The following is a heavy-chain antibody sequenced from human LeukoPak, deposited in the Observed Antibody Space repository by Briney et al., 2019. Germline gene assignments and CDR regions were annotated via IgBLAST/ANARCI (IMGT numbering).Heavy chain of an antibody. V-gene: IGHV4-59*12. CDR2: IYYSGST. CDR1: GGSISSYY. D-gene: IGHD6-19*01. Sequence: SETLSLTCTVSGGSISSYYWSWIRQPPGKGLEWIGYIYYSGSTNYNPSLKSRVTISIDTSKNQFSLKLSSVTAADTAVYYCARDYAVAWGRNYYCYMDVWGKGTTVTVSS. CDR3: ARDYAVAWGRNYYCYMDV. J-gene: IGHJ6*03.